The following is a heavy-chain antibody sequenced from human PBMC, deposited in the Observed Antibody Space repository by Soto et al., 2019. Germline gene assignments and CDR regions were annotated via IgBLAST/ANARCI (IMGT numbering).Heavy chain of an antibody. D-gene: IGHD3-10*01. CDR2: ISTDGSRE. CDR1: GFTFTSHA. CDR3: ARASTRTVRDY. Sequence: GGSLRLSCAASGFTFTSHAIHWVRQAPGKGLEWVAVISTDGSREYYADSVKGRFAISRDNSKNTMDVQMNSLRPEDTAVYYCARASTRTVRDYWGQGTLVTVAS. V-gene: IGHV3-30*09. J-gene: IGHJ4*02.